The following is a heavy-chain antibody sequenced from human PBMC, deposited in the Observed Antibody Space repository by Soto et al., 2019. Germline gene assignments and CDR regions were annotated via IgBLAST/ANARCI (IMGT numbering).Heavy chain of an antibody. J-gene: IGHJ6*03. CDR1: GFTFTSYS. CDR2: INDGNGNT. D-gene: IGHD2-15*01. CDR3: ARELKGYCSGGSCYGYYYYMDV. Sequence: SEEASSKVPGFTFTSYSMSWPHQAPGQRLECMAWINDGNGNTKYSQQFQGRVTITRDTSESPAYMELSSVRAEDTAVYYCARELKGYCSGGSCYGYYYYMDVWGKGTTVTVSS. V-gene: IGHV1-3*01.